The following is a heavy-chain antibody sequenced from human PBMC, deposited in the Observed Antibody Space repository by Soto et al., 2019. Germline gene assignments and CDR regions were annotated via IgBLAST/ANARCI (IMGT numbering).Heavy chain of an antibody. D-gene: IGHD5-18*01. J-gene: IGHJ4*02. CDR3: ATGGYSYGWGY. V-gene: IGHV3-74*01. CDR1: GITFSNYW. CDR2: VSPDGSSS. Sequence: EVQLVESGGGSVQPGGSLRLSCVGSGITFSNYWMHWVRQVPGKGPVWVSRVSPDGSSSSYADFVKGRFIVSRDNAKNVAYLQVNSLRADYTAVYYCATGGYSYGWGYWGQGTLVTVSS.